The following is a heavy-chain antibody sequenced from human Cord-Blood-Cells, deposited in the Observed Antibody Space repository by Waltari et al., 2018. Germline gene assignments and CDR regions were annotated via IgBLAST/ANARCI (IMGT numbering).Heavy chain of an antibody. D-gene: IGHD3-10*01. Sequence: QVQLVPSGAEVKKPGSSVKVSCQASGGTFSSYAISWVRQAPGQGREWMGGIIPIFGTANYAQKFQGRVTITADESTSTAYMELSSLRSEDTAVYYCARGLYGSGRYYFDYWGQGTLVTVSS. CDR2: IIPIFGTA. V-gene: IGHV1-69*01. J-gene: IGHJ4*02. CDR1: GGTFSSYA. CDR3: ARGLYGSGRYYFDY.